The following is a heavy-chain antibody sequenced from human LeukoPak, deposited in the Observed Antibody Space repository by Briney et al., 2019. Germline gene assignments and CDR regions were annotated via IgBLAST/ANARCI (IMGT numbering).Heavy chain of an antibody. D-gene: IGHD6-6*01. V-gene: IGHV1-46*01. CDR1: GYTFTSYY. CDR3: ARRGSSSTYYYGMDV. Sequence: ASVKVSCKASGYTFTSYYMHWLRQAPGQGLEWMGIINPSGGSTSYAQKFQGRVTMTRDTSTSTVYMELSSLRSEDTAVYYCARRGSSSTYYYGMDVWGQGTTVTVSS. CDR2: INPSGGST. J-gene: IGHJ6*02.